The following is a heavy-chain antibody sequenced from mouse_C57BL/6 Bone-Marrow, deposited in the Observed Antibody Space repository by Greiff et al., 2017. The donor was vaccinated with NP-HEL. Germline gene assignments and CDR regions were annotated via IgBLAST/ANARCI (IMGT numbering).Heavy chain of an antibody. D-gene: IGHD1-1*01. Sequence: VQLKESGAELVKPGASVKMSCKASGYTFTSYWITWVKQRPGQGLEWIGDIYPGSGSTNYNEKFKSKATLTVDTSSSTAYMQLSSLTSEDSAVYYCARFITTEWYFDVWGTGTTVTVSS. CDR1: GYTFTSYW. V-gene: IGHV1-55*01. CDR3: ARFITTEWYFDV. CDR2: IYPGSGST. J-gene: IGHJ1*03.